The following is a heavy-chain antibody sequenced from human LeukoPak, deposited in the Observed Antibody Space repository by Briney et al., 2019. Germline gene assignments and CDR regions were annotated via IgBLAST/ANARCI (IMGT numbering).Heavy chain of an antibody. D-gene: IGHD2-2*01. J-gene: IGHJ4*02. CDR3: ARDHPADIVVVPAAMLDY. CDR2: IWYDGSNK. V-gene: IGHV3-33*01. Sequence: GGSLRLSCAASGFTFSSYGMHWVGQAPGKGLEWVAVIWYDGSNKYYADSVKVRFTISRDNCKNTLYLQMNSLRAEDTAVYYCARDHPADIVVVPAAMLDYWGQGTLVTVSS. CDR1: GFTFSSYG.